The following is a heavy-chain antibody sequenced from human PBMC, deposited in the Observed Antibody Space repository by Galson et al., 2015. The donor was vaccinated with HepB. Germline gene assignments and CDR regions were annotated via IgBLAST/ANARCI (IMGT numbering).Heavy chain of an antibody. V-gene: IGHV3-21*01. CDR3: ARAQGGYYGDNWFDP. D-gene: IGHD3-3*01. CDR2: ISSSSSYI. Sequence: SLRLSCAASGFTFSSYSMNWVRQAPGKGLEWVSSISSSSSYIYYADSVKGRFTISRDNAKNSLYLQMNSLRAEDTAVYYCARAQGGYYGDNWFDPWGQGTLVTVSS. CDR1: GFTFSSYS. J-gene: IGHJ5*02.